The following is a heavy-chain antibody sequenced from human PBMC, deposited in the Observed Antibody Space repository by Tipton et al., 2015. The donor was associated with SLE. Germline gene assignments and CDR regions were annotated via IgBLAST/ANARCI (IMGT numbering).Heavy chain of an antibody. J-gene: IGHJ6*02. CDR2: IIPIFGTT. V-gene: IGHV1-69*13. Sequence: QSGPEVKKPGDSVKVSCQASGYNFNSYSMHWVRQAPGQGLEWMGRIIPIFGTTNYAQKFQGRVTITADESTSTAHMELSSLRSEDTAVYYCARDRDPTYYDFWSGYYANYYYGMDVWGQGTTVIVSS. CDR1: GYNFNSYS. CDR3: ARDRDPTYYDFWSGYYANYYYGMDV. D-gene: IGHD3-3*01.